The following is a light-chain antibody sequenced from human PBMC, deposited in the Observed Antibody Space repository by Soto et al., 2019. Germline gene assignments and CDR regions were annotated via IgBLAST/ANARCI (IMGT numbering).Light chain of an antibody. J-gene: IGLJ2*01. CDR3: QVWDISTYHVV. V-gene: IGLV1-44*01. Sequence: QPVLTQPPSASGTPGQRVTISCSGSSSNIGSNTVNWYQQLPGTAPKLLIYSNNQRPSGVPDRFSGSKSGTSASLAISGLQSEDEADYYCQVWDISTYHVVFGGGTKVTVL. CDR1: SSNIGSNT. CDR2: SNN.